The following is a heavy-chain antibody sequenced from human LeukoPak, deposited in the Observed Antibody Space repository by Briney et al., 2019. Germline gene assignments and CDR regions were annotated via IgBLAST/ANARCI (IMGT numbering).Heavy chain of an antibody. CDR1: GFTFCAYI. D-gene: IGHD3-16*01. CDR3: ARRSEFGVLYYMDV. Sequence: PGGSLRLSCAASGFTFCAYIMNWVRPAPGKGLEWVSYISASSGTIYYAESVKGRFTISRDNAKNSLYLQMNSLRGDDTAVYYCARRSEFGVLYYMDVWGKGTTVTVSS. V-gene: IGHV3-48*01. CDR2: ISASSGTI. J-gene: IGHJ6*03.